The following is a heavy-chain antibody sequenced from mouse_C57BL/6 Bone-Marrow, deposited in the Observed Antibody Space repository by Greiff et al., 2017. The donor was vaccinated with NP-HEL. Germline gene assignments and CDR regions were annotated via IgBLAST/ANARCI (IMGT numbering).Heavy chain of an antibody. V-gene: IGHV1-9*01. CDR1: GYTFTGYW. D-gene: IGHD2-1*01. CDR3: AREGGNYDFDY. J-gene: IGHJ2*01. Sequence: QVQLQQSGAELMKPGASVKLSCKATGYTFTGYWIEWVKQRPGHGLEWIGEILPGSGSTTYNEKFKGKATFTADTSSNTAYMQLSSLTTEDSAIYYCAREGGNYDFDYWGQGTTLTVSS. CDR2: ILPGSGST.